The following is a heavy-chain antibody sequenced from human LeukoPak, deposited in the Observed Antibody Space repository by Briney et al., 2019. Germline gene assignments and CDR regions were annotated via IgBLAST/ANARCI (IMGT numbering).Heavy chain of an antibody. Sequence: GGSLRLSCAASGFTFDDYAMHWVRQAPGKGLEWVSGISWNSGSIGYADSVKGRFTISRDDAQNSLYLQMNSLRAEDTAVYYCAKDEFYYDSSSYHYPDYWGQGTLVTVSS. CDR2: ISWNSGSI. CDR1: GFTFDDYA. J-gene: IGHJ4*02. D-gene: IGHD3-22*01. V-gene: IGHV3-9*01. CDR3: AKDEFYYDSSSYHYPDY.